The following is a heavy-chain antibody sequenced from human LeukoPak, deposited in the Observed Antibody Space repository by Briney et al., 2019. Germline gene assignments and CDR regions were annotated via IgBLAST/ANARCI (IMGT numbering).Heavy chain of an antibody. V-gene: IGHV3-23*01. CDR1: GFTFSNYG. D-gene: IGHD3-10*01. CDR3: AKGDYYDFDY. CDR2: ITSGVGIT. Sequence: AGSLSLSCAASGFTFSNYGMNWVRQPPGKGLEWVSIITSGVGITYYADSVKGRFTISRDNSKNTLYLQMNSLRAEDTAVYYCAKGDYYDFDYWGQGTLVTVCS. J-gene: IGHJ4*02.